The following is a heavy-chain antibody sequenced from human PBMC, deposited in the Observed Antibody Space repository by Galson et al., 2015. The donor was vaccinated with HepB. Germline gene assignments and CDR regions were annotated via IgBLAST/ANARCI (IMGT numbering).Heavy chain of an antibody. CDR1: GFTFGNSD. CDR3: ARVGYCSSTSCYIRLYYYYGMDV. V-gene: IGHV3-23*01. J-gene: IGHJ6*02. Sequence: SLRLSCAASGFTFGNSDMHWVRQAPGKGLEWVSAISVSGANTYYADSVKGRFTISRDNSKDTLHLQMNSLRAEDTAVYYCARVGYCSSTSCYIRLYYYYGMDVWGQGTTVTVSS. D-gene: IGHD2-2*02. CDR2: ISVSGANT.